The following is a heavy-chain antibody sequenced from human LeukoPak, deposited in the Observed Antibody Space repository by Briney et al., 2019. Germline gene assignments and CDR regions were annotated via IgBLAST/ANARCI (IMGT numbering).Heavy chain of an antibody. CDR3: AREGGAGQGFDY. V-gene: IGHV1-69*04. CDR1: GGTFSSYT. J-gene: IGHJ4*02. CDR2: IIPILGIA. Sequence: SVKVSCKASGGTFSSYTISWVRQAPGQGLEWMGRIIPILGIANYAQKFQGRVTITADKSTSTAYMDLSSLRSEDTAVYYCAREGGAGQGFDYWGQGTLVTVSS.